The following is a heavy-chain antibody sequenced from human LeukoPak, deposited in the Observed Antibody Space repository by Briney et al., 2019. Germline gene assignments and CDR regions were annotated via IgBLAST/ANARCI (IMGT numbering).Heavy chain of an antibody. D-gene: IGHD3-3*01. J-gene: IGHJ4*02. CDR3: ARVALRFLSAYYFDY. Sequence: GGSLRLSCAASGFTFSDYYMSWIRQAPGKGLEWVSYISSSGSTIYYADSVKGRFTISRDNAKNSLYLQMNSLRAEDTAVYYCARVALRFLSAYYFDYWGQGTLVTVSS. V-gene: IGHV3-11*04. CDR1: GFTFSDYY. CDR2: ISSSGSTI.